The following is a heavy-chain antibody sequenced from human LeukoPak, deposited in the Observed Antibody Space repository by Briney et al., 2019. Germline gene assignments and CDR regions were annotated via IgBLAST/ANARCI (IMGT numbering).Heavy chain of an antibody. V-gene: IGHV3-30*03. J-gene: IGHJ4*02. CDR1: GFTFSSYG. CDR2: ISYDGSNK. CDR3: ARDKIVGATYLDH. D-gene: IGHD1-26*01. Sequence: PGGSLRLSCAASGFTFSSYGMHWVRQAPGKGLEWVAVISYDGSNKYYADSVKGRFTISRDNSKNTLYLQMNSLRAEDTAVYYCARDKIVGATYLDHWGQGTLVTVSS.